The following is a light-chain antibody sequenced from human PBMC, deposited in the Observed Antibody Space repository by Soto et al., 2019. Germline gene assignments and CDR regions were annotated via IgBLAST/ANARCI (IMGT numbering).Light chain of an antibody. Sequence: IVLTQSPGTLSLSPGERPTLSCRASQSVSSSYLAWYQQKPGQAPRLLIYGASSRPTGIPDRFSGSGSGTDFTLTISRLEPEDFAVYYCQQYGSSSTFGQGTRREIK. CDR3: QQYGSSST. CDR1: QSVSSSY. V-gene: IGKV3-20*01. J-gene: IGKJ5*01. CDR2: GAS.